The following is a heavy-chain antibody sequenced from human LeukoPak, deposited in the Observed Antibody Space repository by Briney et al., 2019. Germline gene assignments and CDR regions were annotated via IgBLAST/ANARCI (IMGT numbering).Heavy chain of an antibody. Sequence: PGGSLRLSCSVSGVTFSSYAMHWVRQAPGKGLEYVSVISNNGGSTYYADSVKGRFTISRDNSKTTLYVQMSSLRAEDTAVYYCVKDCRSWGRDYWGQGTLVTVSS. CDR2: ISNNGGST. J-gene: IGHJ4*02. V-gene: IGHV3-64*05. CDR1: GVTFSSYA. D-gene: IGHD3-16*01. CDR3: VKDCRSWGRDY.